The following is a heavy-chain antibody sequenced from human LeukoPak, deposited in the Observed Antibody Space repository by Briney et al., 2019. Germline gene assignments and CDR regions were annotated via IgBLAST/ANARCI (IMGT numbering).Heavy chain of an antibody. Sequence: GGSLRLSXAASGFTFSSYGMHWVRQAPGKGLEGVAVIWYDGSNKYYADSVKGRFTISRDNSKNTLYLQMNSLRAEDTAVYYCAKALAPCIAVAGTPIDYWGQGTLVTVSS. CDR2: IWYDGSNK. D-gene: IGHD6-19*01. CDR3: AKALAPCIAVAGTPIDY. J-gene: IGHJ4*02. CDR1: GFTFSSYG. V-gene: IGHV3-33*06.